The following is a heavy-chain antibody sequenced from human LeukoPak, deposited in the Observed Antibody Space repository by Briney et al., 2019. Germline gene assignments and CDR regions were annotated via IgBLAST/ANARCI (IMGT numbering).Heavy chain of an antibody. CDR1: GYTFTSYG. CDR3: ARYEERLLRAWFDP. V-gene: IGHV1-18*01. J-gene: IGHJ5*02. Sequence: ASVKVSCKASGYTFTSYGISWVRQAPGQGLEWMGWISAYSGNTNYAQKLQGRVTMTTDTSTSTAYMELRSLRSDDTAVYYCARYEERLLRAWFDPWGQGTLVTVSS. D-gene: IGHD2-15*01. CDR2: ISAYSGNT.